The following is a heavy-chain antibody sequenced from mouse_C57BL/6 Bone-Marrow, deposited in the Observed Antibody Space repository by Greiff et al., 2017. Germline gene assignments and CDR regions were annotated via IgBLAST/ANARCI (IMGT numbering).Heavy chain of an antibody. CDR2: IDPANGNT. D-gene: IGHD2-4*01. CDR3: DRDLYYDYDGDC. J-gene: IGHJ2*01. Sequence: VQLQQSVAELVRPGASVKLSCTASGFNIKNNYMHWVKQRPEQGLEWIGRIDPANGNTKYAPKFQGKATITADPSSNTAYLQLSSLTSEDTAIYYYDRDLYYDYDGDCWGQGTTLTVSS. CDR1: GFNIKNNY. V-gene: IGHV14-3*01.